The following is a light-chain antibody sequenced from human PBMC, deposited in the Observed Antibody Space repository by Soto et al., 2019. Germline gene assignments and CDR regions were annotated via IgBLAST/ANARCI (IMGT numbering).Light chain of an antibody. CDR3: ATWDSSLSGVV. J-gene: IGLJ2*01. V-gene: IGLV1-51*01. CDR1: SSNIGNEY. Sequence: QSVLTQPPSVSAAPGQKVTISCSGSSSNIGNEYVSWYQHLPGTVPKLVIYDNNKRPSGIPDRFSGSKSGTSATLDITGPQTGDEAEYYCATWDSSLSGVVFGGGTKLTVL. CDR2: DNN.